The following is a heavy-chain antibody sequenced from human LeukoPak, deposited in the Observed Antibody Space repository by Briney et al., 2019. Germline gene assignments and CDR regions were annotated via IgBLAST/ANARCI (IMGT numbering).Heavy chain of an antibody. CDR1: GGSVISYY. D-gene: IGHD3-10*01. CDR2: IYYTGIT. J-gene: IGHJ6*02. Sequence: SETLSLTCSVSGGSVISYYWSWIRQPPGKGLEWIGYIYYTGITNYSPSFTRRVTMSVDTPKNQFSLKLTSVTAADTAVYYCTRHAPVPVIGHGMGVWGQGTTVIVSS. V-gene: IGHV4-59*08. CDR3: TRHAPVPVIGHGMGV.